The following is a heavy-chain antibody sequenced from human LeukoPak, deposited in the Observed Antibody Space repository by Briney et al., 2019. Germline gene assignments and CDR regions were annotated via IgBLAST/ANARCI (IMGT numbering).Heavy chain of an antibody. CDR1: GDSITSGDYY. J-gene: IGHJ4*02. Sequence: PSETLSLTCSVSGDSITSGDYYWTWIRQSPGEGLERLGYIYHSGSTLYHPSLESRLSLSVDTSKNQFSLTLTSVTAADSAVFYCARGVRGRKWYYFDSWGRGTLVTVSS. V-gene: IGHV4-30-4*01. D-gene: IGHD2-15*01. CDR2: IYHSGST. CDR3: ARGVRGRKWYYFDS.